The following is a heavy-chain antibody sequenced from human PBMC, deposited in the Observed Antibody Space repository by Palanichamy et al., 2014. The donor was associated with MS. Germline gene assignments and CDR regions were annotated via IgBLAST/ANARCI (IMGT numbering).Heavy chain of an antibody. Sequence: QVQLVQSGAEVKKPGASVKVSCKASGYTFTSYYMHWVRQAPGQGLEWMGIINPSGGSTSYAQKFQGRVTMTRDTSTSTVYMELSSLRSEDTAVYYCARSSHICTNGVCYLFDYWGQGTLVTVSS. CDR3: ARSSHICTNGVCYLFDY. D-gene: IGHD2-8*01. V-gene: IGHV1-46*01. CDR2: INPSGGST. J-gene: IGHJ4*02. CDR1: GYTFTSYY.